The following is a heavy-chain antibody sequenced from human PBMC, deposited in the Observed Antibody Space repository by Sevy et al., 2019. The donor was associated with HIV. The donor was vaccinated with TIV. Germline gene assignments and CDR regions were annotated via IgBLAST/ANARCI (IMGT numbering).Heavy chain of an antibody. J-gene: IGHJ4*02. CDR1: GFTFSSYA. Sequence: GGSLRLSCAASGFTFSSYAMSWVRQAPGKGLEWVSAISGSGGSTYYADSVKGRFTSSRDNSKNTLHLQMNSLRAEDTAVYYCAKDHDIVATYYFDYWGQGTLVTVSS. CDR3: AKDHDIVATYYFDY. D-gene: IGHD5-12*01. V-gene: IGHV3-23*01. CDR2: ISGSGGST.